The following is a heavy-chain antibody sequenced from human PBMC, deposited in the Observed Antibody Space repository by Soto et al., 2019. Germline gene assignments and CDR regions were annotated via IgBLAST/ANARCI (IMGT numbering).Heavy chain of an antibody. CDR3: ASRHRLHKAARPIDSPPISYYIGMDV. V-gene: IGHV1-69*01. CDR2: IIPIFGTA. J-gene: IGHJ6*02. Sequence: QVQLVQSGAEVKKPGSSVKVSCKASGGTFSSYAISWVRQAPGQGLEWMGGIIPIFGTANYAQKFQGRVTITADEPTTTAYMALSSMRSEDTAVYYCASRHRLHKAARPIDSPPISYYIGMDVWGQGTTVTVSS. D-gene: IGHD6-6*01. CDR1: GGTFSSYA.